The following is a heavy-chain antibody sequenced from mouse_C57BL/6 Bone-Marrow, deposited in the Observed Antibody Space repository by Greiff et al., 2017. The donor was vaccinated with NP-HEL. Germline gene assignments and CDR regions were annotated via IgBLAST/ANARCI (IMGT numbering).Heavy chain of an antibody. V-gene: IGHV3-6*01. CDR2: ISYDGSN. CDR3: ARDRWRRAMDY. J-gene: IGHJ4*01. CDR1: GYSITSGYY. Sequence: EVQVVESGPGLVKPSQSLSLTCSVTGYSITSGYYWNWIRQFPGNKLEWMGYISYDGSNNYNPSLKNRITITRDTSKNQFFLKLNSVTTEDTATYYCARDRWRRAMDYWGQGTSVTVSS.